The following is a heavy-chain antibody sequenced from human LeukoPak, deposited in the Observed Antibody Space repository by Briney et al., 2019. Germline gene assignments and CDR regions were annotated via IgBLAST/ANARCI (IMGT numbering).Heavy chain of an antibody. CDR3: AKNYYGSGSYYNGFDY. Sequence: GGSLRLSCAASGFTFSNYAMSWVRQAPGKGLEWVSAISGSGGSTYYADSVKGRFTISRDNSKNTLYLQMNSLRAEDTAVYYCAKNYYGSGSYYNGFDYWGQGTLVTVSS. J-gene: IGHJ4*02. D-gene: IGHD3-10*01. V-gene: IGHV3-23*01. CDR2: ISGSGGST. CDR1: GFTFSNYA.